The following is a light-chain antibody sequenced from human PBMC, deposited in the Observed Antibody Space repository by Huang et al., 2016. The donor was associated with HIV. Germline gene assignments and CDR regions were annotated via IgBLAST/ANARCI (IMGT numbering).Light chain of an antibody. J-gene: IGKJ1*01. CDR1: QSVGSN. CDR3: QQHNTWPRT. V-gene: IGKV3-15*01. CDR2: AAS. Sequence: EIVMTQSPATLSVSPGERATLSCRASQSVGSNLAWYQQRRGQAPRLLSYAASTRASGIPARFSGSGSGTEFTLTVSSPQSEDFAVYYCQQHNTWPRTFGQGTRV.